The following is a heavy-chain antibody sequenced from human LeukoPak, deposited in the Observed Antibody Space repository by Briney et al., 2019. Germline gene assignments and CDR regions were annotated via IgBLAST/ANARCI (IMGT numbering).Heavy chain of an antibody. D-gene: IGHD6-13*01. J-gene: IGHJ4*02. CDR1: GFTFSSYW. V-gene: IGHV3-48*01. CDR3: ATDSSSLYEVEY. Sequence: GGSLRLSCAASGFTFSSYWMTWVRQAPGKGLEWVSYISSSSSTIHYADSVKGRFIISRDNAKNSMCLQMNSLKAEDTAVYYCATDSSSLYEVEYWGRGTLVTVSS. CDR2: ISSSSSTI.